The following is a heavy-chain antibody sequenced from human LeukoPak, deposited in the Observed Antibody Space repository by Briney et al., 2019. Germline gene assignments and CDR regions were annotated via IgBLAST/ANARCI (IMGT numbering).Heavy chain of an antibody. J-gene: IGHJ3*02. D-gene: IGHD2-15*01. V-gene: IGHV1-18*01. CDR2: ISAYNGNT. CDR1: GYTFTSYG. CDR3: AREPGGVVAATLDAFDI. Sequence: GASVKVSCKASGYTFTSYGISWVRQAPGQGLEWMGWISAYNGNTNYAQKLQGRVTMTTDTSTSTAYMELRSLRSDDTAVYYCAREPGGVVAATLDAFDIWGQGTMVTVSS.